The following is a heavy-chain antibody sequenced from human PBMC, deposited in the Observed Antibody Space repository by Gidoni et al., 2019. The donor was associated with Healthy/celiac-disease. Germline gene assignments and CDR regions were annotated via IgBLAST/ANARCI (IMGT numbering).Heavy chain of an antibody. D-gene: IGHD2-15*01. CDR3: ARDSGRAAVFDAFDI. V-gene: IGHV3-53*01. Sequence: EVQLVESGGGLIQPGGSLRLSCAASGFTVSSNYMSWVRQAPGKGLEWVSVIYSGGSTYYADSVKGRFTISRDNSKNTLYLQMNSLRAEDTAVYYCARDSGRAAVFDAFDIWGQGTMVTVSS. CDR2: IYSGGST. J-gene: IGHJ3*02. CDR1: GFTVSSNY.